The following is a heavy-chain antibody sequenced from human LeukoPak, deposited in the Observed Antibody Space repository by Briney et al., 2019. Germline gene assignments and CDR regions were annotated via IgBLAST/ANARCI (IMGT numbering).Heavy chain of an antibody. D-gene: IGHD3-3*01. V-gene: IGHV4-61*02. CDR3: ARSTYYDFWSGYFDY. CDR2: IYTSGST. CDR1: GGSISSGSYD. J-gene: IGHJ4*02. Sequence: SETLSLTCTVSGGSISSGSYDWSWIRQPAGKGLEWIGRIYTSGSTNYNPSLKSRVTISVDTSKNQFSLKLSSVTAADTAVYYCARSTYYDFWSGYFDYWGQGTLVTVSS.